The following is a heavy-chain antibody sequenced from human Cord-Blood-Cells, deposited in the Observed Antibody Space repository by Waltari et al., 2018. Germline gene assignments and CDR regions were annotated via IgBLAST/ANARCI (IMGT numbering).Heavy chain of an antibody. Sequence: QVQLQESGPGLVKPSETLSLTCAVSGYSISSGYYWGWTRQPPGKGLEWIGSIYHSGSTYYNPSLKSRVTISVDTSKNQFSLKLSSVTAADTAVYYCARDFWSGYYFDYWGQGTLVTVSS. CDR1: GYSISSGYY. CDR3: ARDFWSGYYFDY. D-gene: IGHD3-3*01. CDR2: IYHSGST. J-gene: IGHJ4*02. V-gene: IGHV4-38-2*02.